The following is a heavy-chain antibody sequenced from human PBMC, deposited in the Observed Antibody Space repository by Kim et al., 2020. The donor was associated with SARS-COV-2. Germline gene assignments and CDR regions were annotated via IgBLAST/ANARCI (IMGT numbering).Heavy chain of an antibody. V-gene: IGHV3-30*18. Sequence: GGSLRLSCAASGFTFTGYGMHWVRQAPGKGLEWVAVISYDGSNKFYADSVKGRFTISRDNSKNTMYLQMNSLRAEDTAVYYCAKDALSGSGMPADYWGQGTLVTVSS. CDR2: ISYDGSNK. CDR1: GFTFTGYG. J-gene: IGHJ4*02. D-gene: IGHD1-1*01. CDR3: AKDALSGSGMPADY.